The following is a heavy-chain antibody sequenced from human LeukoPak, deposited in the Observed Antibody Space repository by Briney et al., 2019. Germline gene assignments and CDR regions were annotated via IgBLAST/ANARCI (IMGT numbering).Heavy chain of an antibody. CDR2: ISGSGSST. CDR3: ARDYAKTGYCSGTSCPDALDL. Sequence: PGGSLRLSCTASGFTFNSYDMRWVRQAPGKGLEWVSSISGSGSSTYYADSVKGRFTISRDNAKDSLYLQMNSLRADDTAVYYCARDYAKTGYCSGTSCPDALDLWGQGTVVTVSP. D-gene: IGHD2-2*01. J-gene: IGHJ3*01. V-gene: IGHV3-23*01. CDR1: GFTFNSYD.